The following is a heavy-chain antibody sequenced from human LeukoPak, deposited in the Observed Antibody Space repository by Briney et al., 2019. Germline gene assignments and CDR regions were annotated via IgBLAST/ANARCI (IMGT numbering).Heavy chain of an antibody. CDR3: ARGPYSYDSSGAFDI. V-gene: IGHV4-59*08. J-gene: IGHJ3*02. D-gene: IGHD3-22*01. CDR1: GFTFSSYE. Sequence: GSLRLSCAASGFTFSSYEMNWVRQAPGKGLEWIGYIYYSGSTNYNPSLKSRVTISVDTSKNQFSLKLSSVTAADTAVYFCARGPYSYDSSGAFDIWGQGTMVTVSS. CDR2: IYYSGST.